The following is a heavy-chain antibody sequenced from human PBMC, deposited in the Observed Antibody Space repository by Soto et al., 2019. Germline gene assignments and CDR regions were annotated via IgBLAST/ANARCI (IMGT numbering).Heavy chain of an antibody. CDR1: GYTFTSYA. Sequence: ASVKVSCKASGYTFTSYAMHWVRQAPGQRLEWMGWINAGNSDTKYSQKFQGRVTITSDTSASTAYMELSSLRSEDTAVYYCARNPMITFGGVIAPYYFDYWGQGTLVTVSS. V-gene: IGHV1-3*01. D-gene: IGHD3-16*02. CDR2: INAGNSDT. CDR3: ARNPMITFGGVIAPYYFDY. J-gene: IGHJ4*02.